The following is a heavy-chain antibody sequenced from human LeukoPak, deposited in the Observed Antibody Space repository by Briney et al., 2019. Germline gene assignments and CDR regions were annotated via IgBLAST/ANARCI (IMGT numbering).Heavy chain of an antibody. CDR3: ARTQAWPSSGSSFDS. J-gene: IGHJ4*02. V-gene: IGHV4-39*01. CDR1: GGSNSSSSYY. CDR2: IYYSGST. D-gene: IGHD3-10*01. Sequence: PSETLSLTCTVSGGSNSSSSYYWGWIRQPPGRGLEWFGSIYYSGSTYYNPSHTTRAPISVDTSTPPFSPKPSSVTAADTAVYYCARTQAWPSSGSSFDSSGQGTPVTVSS.